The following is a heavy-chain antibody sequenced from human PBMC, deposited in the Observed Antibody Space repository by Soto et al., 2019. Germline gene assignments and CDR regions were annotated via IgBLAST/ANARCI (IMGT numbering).Heavy chain of an antibody. D-gene: IGHD5-18*01. V-gene: IGHV3-23*04. CDR2: ISGSGGST. CDR3: AKDPLFSYGSGY. CDR1: GFTFSSYA. Sequence: EVQLVESGGGLVQPGGSLRLSCAASGFTFSSYAMRWVRQAPGKGLEWVSSISGSGGSTYYADPVKGRFTISRDNYKNALYLQMHSLSAEDTAVYYCAKDPLFSYGSGYWGPGTLVTVSS. J-gene: IGHJ4*02.